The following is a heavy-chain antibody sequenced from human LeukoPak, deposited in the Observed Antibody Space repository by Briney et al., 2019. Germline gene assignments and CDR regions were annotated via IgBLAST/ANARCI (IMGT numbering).Heavy chain of an antibody. CDR1: GYTFTGYY. J-gene: IGHJ3*02. Sequence: APVKVSCKASGYTFTGYYMHWVRQAPGQGLEWMGLINPTGGSTGYAQKFQGRVTMTEDTSTDTAYMELSSLRSEDTAVYYCATTIYDSSTYYYPGAFDIWGQGTMVTVSS. V-gene: IGHV1-46*01. CDR3: ATTIYDSSTYYYPGAFDI. CDR2: INPTGGST. D-gene: IGHD3-22*01.